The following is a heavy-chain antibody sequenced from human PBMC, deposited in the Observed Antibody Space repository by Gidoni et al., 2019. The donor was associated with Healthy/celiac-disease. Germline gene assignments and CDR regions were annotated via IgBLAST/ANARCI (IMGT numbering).Heavy chain of an antibody. D-gene: IGHD2-21*02. CDR2: IYSGGST. J-gene: IGHJ6*02. Sequence: EVQLVESGGGLIQPGGSLRLSCAASGFTVSSNYMSWVRQAPGKGLEWVSVIYSGGSTYYADSVKGRFTISRDNSKNTLYLQMNSLRAEDTAVYYCAREDVVVTASYGMDVWGQGTTVTVSS. CDR1: GFTVSSNY. CDR3: AREDVVVTASYGMDV. V-gene: IGHV3-53*01.